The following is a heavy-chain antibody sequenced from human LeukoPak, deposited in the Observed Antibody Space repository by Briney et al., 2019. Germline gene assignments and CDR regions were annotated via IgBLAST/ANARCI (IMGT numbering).Heavy chain of an antibody. Sequence: PSETLSLTCTVSGGSISSYYWSWIRQPPGKGLEWIGYIYYSGSTNYNPSLKSRVTISVDTSKNQFSLKLSSVTAADTAVYYCARVGGDHYYYYYMDVWGKGTTVTVSS. J-gene: IGHJ6*03. V-gene: IGHV4-59*01. CDR1: GGSISSYY. CDR2: IYYSGST. CDR3: ARVGGDHYYYYYMDV. D-gene: IGHD2-21*02.